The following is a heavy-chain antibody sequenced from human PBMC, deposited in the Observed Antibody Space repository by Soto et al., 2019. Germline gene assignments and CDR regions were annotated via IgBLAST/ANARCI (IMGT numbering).Heavy chain of an antibody. CDR1: GGSISSYY. CDR2: IYYSGST. J-gene: IGHJ4*02. V-gene: IGHV4-59*01. D-gene: IGHD3-10*01. Sequence: SETLSLTCTVSGGSISSYYWSWIRQPPGKGLEWIGYIYYSGSTNYNPSLKGRVTISVDTSKNQFSLKLSSVTAADTAVYYCARAGITMVRGYYFDYWGQGTLVTVSS. CDR3: ARAGITMVRGYYFDY.